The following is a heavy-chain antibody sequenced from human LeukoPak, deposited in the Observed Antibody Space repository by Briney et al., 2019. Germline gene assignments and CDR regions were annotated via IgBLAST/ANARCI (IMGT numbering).Heavy chain of an antibody. Sequence: ASVKVSCKASGYTFTGNHMHWVRQAPGQGLEWMGWINPNCGGTNYAQKFQGRVIMTRDTSISTAYMELSRLGSDDTAVYYCARGGSTDSIHSCGGNCYFLDYWGQGTLVTVSS. V-gene: IGHV1-2*02. CDR1: GYTFTGNH. CDR2: INPNCGGT. D-gene: IGHD2-21*02. CDR3: ARGGSTDSIHSCGGNCYFLDY. J-gene: IGHJ4*02.